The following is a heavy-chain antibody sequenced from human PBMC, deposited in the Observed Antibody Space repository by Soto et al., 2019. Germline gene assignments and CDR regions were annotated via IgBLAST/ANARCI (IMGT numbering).Heavy chain of an antibody. CDR1: GGSFNDYY. Sequence: QLQLHQWGAGLLKPSETMSLTCDVYGGSFNDYYWTWIRQPPGKGLEWIGEINHSGKTNYNPSLKSRVTISVDTPNNQFFLKLNSVTAADTAVYFCARQDHRDYSSSYAFDIWGLGTLVTVSS. CDR2: INHSGKT. V-gene: IGHV4-34*01. CDR3: ARQDHRDYSSSYAFDI. J-gene: IGHJ3*02. D-gene: IGHD3-22*01.